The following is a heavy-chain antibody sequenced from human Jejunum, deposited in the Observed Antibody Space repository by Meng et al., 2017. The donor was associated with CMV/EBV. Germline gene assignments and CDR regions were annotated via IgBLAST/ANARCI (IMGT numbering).Heavy chain of an antibody. CDR1: GFTFDDYA. D-gene: IGHD4-11*01. Sequence: ASGFTFDDYAMHWVRQAPGKGLEWVSLISWDGGSTYYADSVKGRFTISRDNSKNSLYLQMNSLRAEDTALYYCAKGDSVTHYFDYWGQGTLVTVSS. J-gene: IGHJ4*02. CDR2: ISWDGGST. CDR3: AKGDSVTHYFDY. V-gene: IGHV3-43D*03.